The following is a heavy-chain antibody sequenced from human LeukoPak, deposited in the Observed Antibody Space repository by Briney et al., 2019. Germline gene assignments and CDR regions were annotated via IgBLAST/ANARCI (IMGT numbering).Heavy chain of an antibody. CDR1: GXTFSNYT. V-gene: IGHV3-30-3*01. J-gene: IGHJ4*02. CDR3: ARGAYQIVVVTAPTY. CDR2: LSSDGSNK. Sequence: GGSLSLSCAASGXTFSNYTMHWVRQAPGKGLEWVAVLSSDGSNKYYADSVKGRFTISRDISKNTLYLQMTSLRAEDTAVYYCARGAYQIVVVTAPTYWGQGTLVTVSS. D-gene: IGHD2-21*02.